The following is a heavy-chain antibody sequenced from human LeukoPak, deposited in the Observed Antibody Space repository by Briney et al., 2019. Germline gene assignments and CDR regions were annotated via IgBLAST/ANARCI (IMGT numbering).Heavy chain of an antibody. D-gene: IGHD3-9*01. CDR1: GFTFSNYA. V-gene: IGHV3-23*01. CDR2: TTGSGGNT. CDR3: AKWGDYDVLTGYYVSDY. Sequence: GASLRLSCAASGFTFSNYAMSWVRQAPGKGLEWVSATTGSGGNTYYADSVKGRFTISRDNSKNTVFLQMNSLRAEDTAVYYCAKWGDYDVLTGYYVSDYWGQGTLVTVSS. J-gene: IGHJ4*02.